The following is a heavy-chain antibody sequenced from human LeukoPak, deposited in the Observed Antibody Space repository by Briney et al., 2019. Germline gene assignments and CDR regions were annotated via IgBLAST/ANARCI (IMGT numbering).Heavy chain of an antibody. V-gene: IGHV1-58*02. CDR3: AADIVVVTATRDLDAFDI. D-gene: IGHD2-21*02. CDR2: IVVGSGNT. J-gene: IGHJ3*02. CDR1: GFTFTSSA. Sequence: SVKVSCKASGFTFTSSAMQWVRQARGQRLEWIGWIVVGSGNTNYAQKFQERVTITRDMSTSTAYMELSSLRSEDTAVYYCAADIVVVTATRDLDAFDIWGQGTMVTVSS.